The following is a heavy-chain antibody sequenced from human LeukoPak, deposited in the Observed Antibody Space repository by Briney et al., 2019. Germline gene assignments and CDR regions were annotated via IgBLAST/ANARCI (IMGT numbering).Heavy chain of an antibody. CDR1: GFTFSSYA. Sequence: GGSLRLSCAASGFTFSSYAMSWVRQAPGKGLEWVSAISGSGGSTYYADSVKGRFTNSRDNSKNTLYLQMNSLRAEDTAVYYCARNSRYYFGSGKYGMDVWGQGTTVTVSS. D-gene: IGHD3-10*01. J-gene: IGHJ6*02. CDR2: ISGSGGST. V-gene: IGHV3-23*01. CDR3: ARNSRYYFGSGKYGMDV.